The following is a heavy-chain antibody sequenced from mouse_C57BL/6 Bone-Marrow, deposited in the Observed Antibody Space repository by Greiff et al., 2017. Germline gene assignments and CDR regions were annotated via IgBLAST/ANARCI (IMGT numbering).Heavy chain of an antibody. J-gene: IGHJ1*03. D-gene: IGHD2-5*01. CDR2: IYPRSGNT. CDR3: ARPSTIVTARYFEV. V-gene: IGHV1-81*01. CDR1: GYTFTSYG. Sequence: VKLMESGAELARPGASVKLSCTASGYTFTSYGISWVKQRTGQGLEWIGEIYPRSGNTYYNEKFKGKATLTADKSSSTAYMELRSLTSEDSAVYFGARPSTIVTARYFEVWGTGTTVTVSS.